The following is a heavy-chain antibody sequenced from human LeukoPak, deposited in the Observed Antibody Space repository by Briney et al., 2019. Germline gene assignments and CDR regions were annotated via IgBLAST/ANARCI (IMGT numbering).Heavy chain of an antibody. J-gene: IGHJ3*02. V-gene: IGHV3-23*01. CDR3: ARESGRFLEWLAAADAFDI. CDR1: GFSFSTYA. CDR2: ISGSGSNT. Sequence: GGSLRLSCAASGFSFSTYAMTWVRQAPGKGLEWVSAISGSGSNTYYADSVKGRFTISRDNAKNSLYLQMNSLRAEDTAVYYCARESGRFLEWLAAADAFDIWGQGTMVTVSS. D-gene: IGHD3-3*01.